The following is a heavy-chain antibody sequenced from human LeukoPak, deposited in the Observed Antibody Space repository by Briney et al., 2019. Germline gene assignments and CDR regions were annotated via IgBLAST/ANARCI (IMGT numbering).Heavy chain of an antibody. Sequence: GGSLRLSCAASGFNFRQAWMSWVRQAPGKGLEWVGRLKSFKDGETTDYAAPVKGRFTISRDDSKSTLYLQMNSLKTEDTAVYYCAKSYSSSWYVGDWFDPWGQGTLVTVSS. CDR2: LKSFKDGETT. D-gene: IGHD6-13*01. CDR3: AKSYSSSWYVGDWFDP. J-gene: IGHJ5*02. V-gene: IGHV3-15*01. CDR1: GFNFRQAW.